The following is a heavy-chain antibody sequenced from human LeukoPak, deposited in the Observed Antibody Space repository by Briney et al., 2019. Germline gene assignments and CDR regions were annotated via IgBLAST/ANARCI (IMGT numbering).Heavy chain of an antibody. V-gene: IGHV4-34*01. Sequence: PSETLSLTCAVYGGSFSGYYWSWIRQPPGKGLEWIGEINHSGSTNYNPSLKSRVTISVDTSKNQFSLKLSSVTAADTAVYYCARRSGCSYVDYWGQGTLVTVSS. J-gene: IGHJ4*02. CDR2: INHSGST. CDR1: GGSFSGYY. CDR3: ARRSGCSYVDY. D-gene: IGHD5-18*01.